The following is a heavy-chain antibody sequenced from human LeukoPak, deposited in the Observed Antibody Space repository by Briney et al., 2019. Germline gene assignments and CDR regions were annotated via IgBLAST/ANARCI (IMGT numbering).Heavy chain of an antibody. D-gene: IGHD3-3*01. Sequence: SETLSLTCTVSGGSISSSSYYWGWIRQPPGKGLEWIGEVHLDGRTNYNPSLKSRLIMSVDLPENHISLKLTSVTAADTAVYYCAREGGFYRPLDFSGQGTLVTVSS. J-gene: IGHJ4*02. CDR2: VHLDGRT. CDR1: GGSISSSSYY. CDR3: AREGGFYRPLDF. V-gene: IGHV4-39*07.